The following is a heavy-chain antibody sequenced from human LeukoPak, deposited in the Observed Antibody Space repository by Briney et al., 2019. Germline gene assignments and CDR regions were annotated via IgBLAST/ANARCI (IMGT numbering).Heavy chain of an antibody. J-gene: IGHJ4*02. CDR2: IYYSGST. V-gene: IGHV4-59*01. Sequence: SETLSLTCTVSGGSISSYYWSWIRQPPRKELEWIGYIYYSGSTNYNPSLNSRVTISVDTSKNQFSLKLSSVTAADTAVYYCARDPYSSGWYDYWGQGTLVTVS. D-gene: IGHD6-19*01. CDR1: GGSISSYY. CDR3: ARDPYSSGWYDY.